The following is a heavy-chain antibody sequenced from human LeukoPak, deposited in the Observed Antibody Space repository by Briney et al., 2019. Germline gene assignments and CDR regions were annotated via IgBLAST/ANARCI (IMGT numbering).Heavy chain of an antibody. CDR3: ARMDGYNDFDY. Sequence: KASETLSLTCTVSGGSISSSSYYWGWIRQPPGMGLEWIGSIYYSGSTYYNPSLKSRVTISVDTSKNQFSLKLSSVTAADTAVYYCARMDGYNDFDYWGQGTLVTVSS. J-gene: IGHJ4*02. D-gene: IGHD5-24*01. V-gene: IGHV4-39*01. CDR2: IYYSGST. CDR1: GGSISSSSYY.